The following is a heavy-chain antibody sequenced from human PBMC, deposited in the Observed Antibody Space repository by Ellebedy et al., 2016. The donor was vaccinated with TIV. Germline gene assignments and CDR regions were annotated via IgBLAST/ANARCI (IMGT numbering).Heavy chain of an antibody. CDR1: GYSLTSYW. J-gene: IGHJ4*02. CDR3: ARHPGSSDWTLDY. D-gene: IGHD6-19*01. V-gene: IGHV5-51*01. Sequence: KVSXXGSGYSLTSYWIAWVRQMPGKGLEWMGIIYPGDSDTRYSPSFQGQVTISADKSISTAYLQWSSLKASDTALYYCARHPGSSDWTLDYWGQGTLVTVSS. CDR2: IYPGDSDT.